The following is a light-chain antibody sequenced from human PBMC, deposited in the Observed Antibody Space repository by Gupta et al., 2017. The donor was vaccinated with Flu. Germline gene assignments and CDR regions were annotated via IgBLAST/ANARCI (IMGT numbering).Light chain of an antibody. CDR2: GAS. Sequence: EIVLTQSPGTLSLSPGETATLSCRASQSVSSSSLAWYQQKPGQAPRLLIFGASSRATGIPDRFSGSGSGTDFTLTISRLEPEDCAVYCCQQYGSSPFTFGPGTRVDIK. V-gene: IGKV3-20*01. CDR1: QSVSSSS. J-gene: IGKJ3*01. CDR3: QQYGSSPFT.